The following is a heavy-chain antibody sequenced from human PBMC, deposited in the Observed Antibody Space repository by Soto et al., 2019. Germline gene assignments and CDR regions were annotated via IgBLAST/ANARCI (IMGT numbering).Heavy chain of an antibody. Sequence: ASVKVSFKASGYTFTGYYMHWVRQAPGQGLEWMGWINPNSGGTNYAQKFQGWVTMTRDTSISTAYMELSRLRSDDTAVYYCARALVPDAFDIWGQGTMVTVSS. CDR1: GYTFTGYY. J-gene: IGHJ3*02. CDR3: ARALVPDAFDI. D-gene: IGHD6-13*01. V-gene: IGHV1-2*04. CDR2: INPNSGGT.